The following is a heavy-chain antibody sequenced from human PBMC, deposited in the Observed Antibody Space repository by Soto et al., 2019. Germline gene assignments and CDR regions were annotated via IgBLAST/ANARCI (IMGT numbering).Heavy chain of an antibody. CDR1: GGSISSYY. D-gene: IGHD3-16*01. Sequence: SSETLSLTCTVSGGSISSYYWSWSRQPPGKGQERIGYIYYSGNTNDNPSLMSRVTISVDTSKNQFSLKLSSVTAADTAVYSCARVLGVGRDWFDPWGQGTLVTVS. V-gene: IGHV4-59*01. CDR2: IYYSGNT. J-gene: IGHJ5*02. CDR3: ARVLGVGRDWFDP.